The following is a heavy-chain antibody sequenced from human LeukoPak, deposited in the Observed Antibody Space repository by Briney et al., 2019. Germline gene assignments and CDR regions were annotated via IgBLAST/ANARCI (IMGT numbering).Heavy chain of an antibody. J-gene: IGHJ4*02. D-gene: IGHD3-10*01. V-gene: IGHV1-2*06. CDR3: ARARLLFDLLPGDY. CDR2: INPNSGGT. CDR1: GYTFTGYY. Sequence: ASVKVSCKASGYTFTGYYMHWVRQAPGQGLEWMGRINPNSGGTNYAQKFQGRVTMTRDTSISTAYMELSRLGSDDTAVYYCARARLLFDLLPGDYWGQGTLVTVSS.